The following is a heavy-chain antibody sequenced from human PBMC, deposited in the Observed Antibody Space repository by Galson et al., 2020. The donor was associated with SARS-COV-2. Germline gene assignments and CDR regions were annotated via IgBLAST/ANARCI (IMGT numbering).Heavy chain of an antibody. J-gene: IGHJ6*02. Sequence: ASVKVSCKVSGYTLFELSIHWVRQAPGKGLEWMGSFDPEYADTIYAQNFQGRLTVTEDTSADTVYMDLSSLRSEDTAVYYCATDPPPRSRSSNWYVEDYSYYAMHVWGQGTSVTVSS. CDR2: FDPEYADT. V-gene: IGHV1-24*01. D-gene: IGHD6-13*01. CDR3: ATDPPPRSRSSNWYVEDYSYYAMHV. CDR1: GYTLFELS.